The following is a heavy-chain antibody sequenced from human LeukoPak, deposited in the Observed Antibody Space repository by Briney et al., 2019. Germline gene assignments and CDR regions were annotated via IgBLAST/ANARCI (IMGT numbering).Heavy chain of an antibody. CDR1: GFTFSSYG. Sequence: PGGSLRLSCAASGFTFSSYGMHWVRQAPGKGLEWVAVISYDGSNKYYADSVKGRFTISRDNSKNTLYLQMNSLRAEDTAVYYCAKDNSGSYQGYYFDYWGQGTLVTVSS. J-gene: IGHJ4*02. D-gene: IGHD1-26*01. CDR3: AKDNSGSYQGYYFDY. CDR2: ISYDGSNK. V-gene: IGHV3-30*18.